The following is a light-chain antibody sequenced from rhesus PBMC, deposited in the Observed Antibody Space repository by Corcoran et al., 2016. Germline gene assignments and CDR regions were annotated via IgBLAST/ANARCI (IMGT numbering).Light chain of an antibody. CDR3: QQYSNWYS. J-gene: IGKJ2*01. V-gene: IGKV3-42*03. CDR1: QSVSSS. CDR2: GAS. Sequence: EIVMTQSPATLSLSPGERATLSCRASQSVSSSLAWYQQKPGQAPRLLNYGASSRATGIPDRFRGSGSGTEFTLTISSLEPEDFAVYYCQQYSNWYSFGQGTKVEIK.